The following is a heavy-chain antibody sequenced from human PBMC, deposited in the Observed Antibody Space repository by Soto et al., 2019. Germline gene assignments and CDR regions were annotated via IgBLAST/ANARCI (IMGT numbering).Heavy chain of an antibody. CDR3: ARGQRFSDWFDP. V-gene: IGHV4-4*07. CDR1: GGTISGYY. J-gene: IGHJ5*02. D-gene: IGHD3-3*01. CDR2: IYSSGNT. Sequence: LSLTCSVSGGTISGYYWTWIRQPAGKGLEWIGRIYSSGNTKYNPSLQSRVTMSLDTSNNQFSLRLTSVTAADTAVYYCARGQRFSDWFDPWGQGTLVTVSS.